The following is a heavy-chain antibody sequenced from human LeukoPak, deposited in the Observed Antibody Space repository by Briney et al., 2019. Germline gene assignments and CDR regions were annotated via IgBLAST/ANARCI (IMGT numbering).Heavy chain of an antibody. V-gene: IGHV3-23*01. CDR2: ISGTGGST. CDR3: AKDPVPAATTTRDY. Sequence: QPGGSLRLSWAADRSTFSSYAMSWVRHAPGRGLEWVSSISGTGGSTYYADSVTGPLTISRDNSKNTLYLQMNSLRAEDTAVYYCAKDPVPAATTTRDYWGQGTLVTVSS. J-gene: IGHJ4*02. D-gene: IGHD2-2*01. CDR1: RSTFSSYA.